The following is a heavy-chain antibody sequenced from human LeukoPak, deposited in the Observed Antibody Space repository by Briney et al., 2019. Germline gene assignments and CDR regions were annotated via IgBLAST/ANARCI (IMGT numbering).Heavy chain of an antibody. CDR3: ARDRVRIQLWSTGYYYYMDV. CDR2: ISYDGSNK. J-gene: IGHJ6*03. CDR1: GFTFSSYA. V-gene: IGHV3-30-3*01. D-gene: IGHD5-18*01. Sequence: GGSLRLSCAASGFTFSSYAMHWVRQAPGKGLEWVAVISYDGSNKYYADSVKGRFTISRDNSKNTLYLQMNSLRAEDTAVYYCARDRVRIQLWSTGYYYYMDVWGKGTTVTVSS.